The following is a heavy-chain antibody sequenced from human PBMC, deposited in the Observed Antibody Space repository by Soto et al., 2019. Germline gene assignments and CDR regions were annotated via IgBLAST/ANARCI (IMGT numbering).Heavy chain of an antibody. J-gene: IGHJ2*01. Sequence: QVQLQESGPGLVKPSETLSLTCTVSRGSISSYYWNWIRQPAGKELEWIGHMYTTGSTNYNPSLKSRVTMSVDTSKNQFSLKLSSVTAADTAVYFCARAHGAARHHWYLDLWGRGTLVTVSS. CDR2: MYTTGST. D-gene: IGHD6-6*01. CDR3: ARAHGAARHHWYLDL. CDR1: RGSISSYY. V-gene: IGHV4-4*07.